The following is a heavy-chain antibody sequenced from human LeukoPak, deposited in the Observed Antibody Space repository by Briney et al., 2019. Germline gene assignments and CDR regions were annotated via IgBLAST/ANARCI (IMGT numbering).Heavy chain of an antibody. D-gene: IGHD3-10*01. J-gene: IGHJ4*02. Sequence: GGSLRLSCAASGFTFSDYYMTWIRQAPGKGLDWVSYFDRSGDNVVYAGSVKGRFTMSRDNAKNTLYLQMNSLRAEDTAVYYCAKMIRGSNYFDYWGQGTLVTVSS. CDR3: AKMIRGSNYFDY. V-gene: IGHV3-11*01. CDR1: GFTFSDYY. CDR2: FDRSGDNV.